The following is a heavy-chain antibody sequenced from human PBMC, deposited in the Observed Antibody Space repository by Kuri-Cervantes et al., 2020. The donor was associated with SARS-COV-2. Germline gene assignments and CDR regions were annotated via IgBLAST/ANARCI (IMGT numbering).Heavy chain of an antibody. V-gene: IGHV4-39*01. CDR3: ARALSDLSNVLLWFGEKLRFGP. J-gene: IGHJ5*02. Sequence: SETLSLTCTVSGGSISSSSYYWGWIRQPPGKGLEWIGSIYYSGSTYYNPSLKSRVTISVDTSKNQFSLKLSSVTAADTAVYYCARALSDLSNVLLWFGEKLRFGPWGQGTLVTVSS. CDR2: IYYSGST. CDR1: GGSISSSSYY. D-gene: IGHD3-10*01.